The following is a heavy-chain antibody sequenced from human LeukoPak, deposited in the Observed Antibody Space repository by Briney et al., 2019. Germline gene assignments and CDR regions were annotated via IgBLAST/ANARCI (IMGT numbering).Heavy chain of an antibody. J-gene: IGHJ4*02. CDR2: IYYSGRT. CDR3: ARLPNYSHYFDS. CDR1: GGSITSYF. D-gene: IGHD4-11*01. V-gene: IGHV4-59*08. Sequence: PSETLSLTCTVSGGSITSYFWSWIRQPPGKGLEWIGYIYYSGRTNYNPSLKSRVTVSVGTSKIHFSLRLTSVTAADTAVYYCARLPNYSHYFDSWGQGTLVTVSS.